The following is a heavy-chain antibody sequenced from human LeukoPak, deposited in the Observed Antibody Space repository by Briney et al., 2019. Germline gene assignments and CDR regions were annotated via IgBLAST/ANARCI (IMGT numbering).Heavy chain of an antibody. CDR3: ARGAIVLMVYAISYHPRQASYFDY. J-gene: IGHJ4*02. Sequence: SSETLSLTCTVSGGSISSSSYYWGWIRQPPGKGLEWIGSIYYSGSTYYNPSLKSRVTISVDTSKNQFSLKLSSATAADTAVYYCARGAIVLMVYAISYHPRQASYFDYWGQGTLVTVSS. CDR2: IYYSGST. D-gene: IGHD2-8*01. V-gene: IGHV4-39*07. CDR1: GGSISSSSYY.